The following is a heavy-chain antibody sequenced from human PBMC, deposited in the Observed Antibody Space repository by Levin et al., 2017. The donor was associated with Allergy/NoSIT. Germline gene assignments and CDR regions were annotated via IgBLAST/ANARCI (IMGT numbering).Heavy chain of an antibody. V-gene: IGHV3-30-3*01. D-gene: IGHD3-22*01. CDR1: GFTFSSYA. Sequence: LSLTCAASGFTFSSYAFHWVRQAPGKGLEWVALISYDGSNKYYADSVKGRFTISRDNSKNTLYLQMNSLRAEDTAVYYCARVSAMIIVVTQLDYWGQGTLVTVSS. CDR2: ISYDGSNK. J-gene: IGHJ4*02. CDR3: ARVSAMIIVVTQLDY.